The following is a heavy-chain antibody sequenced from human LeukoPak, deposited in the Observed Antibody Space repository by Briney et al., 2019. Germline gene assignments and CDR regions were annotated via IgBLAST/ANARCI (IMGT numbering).Heavy chain of an antibody. CDR2: IYSGGDT. Sequence: PGGSLRLSCAASGFTVSSKYMSWVRQAPGKGLEWVSVIYSGGDTYYADSVKGRFTISRDNSKNTLYLQMNSLRAEDTAVYYCAKDSLTTFAWGDDAFDIWGQGTMVTVSS. CDR3: AKDSLTTFAWGDDAFDI. V-gene: IGHV3-53*01. J-gene: IGHJ3*02. D-gene: IGHD4-11*01. CDR1: GFTVSSKY.